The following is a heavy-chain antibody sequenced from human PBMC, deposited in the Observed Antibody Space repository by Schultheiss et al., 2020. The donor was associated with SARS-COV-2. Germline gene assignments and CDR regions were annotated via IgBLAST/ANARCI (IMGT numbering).Heavy chain of an antibody. CDR1: GGSISSSSYY. D-gene: IGHD3-3*01. CDR3: ARVSIFGVVNDYYYYYYMDV. CDR2: INHSGST. J-gene: IGHJ6*03. V-gene: IGHV4-39*07. Sequence: SETLSLTCTVSGGSISSSSYYWGWIRQPPGKGLEWIGEINHSGSTNYNPSLKSRVTISVDTSKNQFSLKLSSVTAADTAVYYCARVSIFGVVNDYYYYYYMDVWGKGTTVTVSS.